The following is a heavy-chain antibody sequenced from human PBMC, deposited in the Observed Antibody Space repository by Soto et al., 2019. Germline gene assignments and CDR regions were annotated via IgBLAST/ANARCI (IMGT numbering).Heavy chain of an antibody. Sequence: ASVKVSFKASGYTFTSYGISWVRQAPGQGLEWMGWISAYNGNTNYAQKLQGRVTMTTDTSTSTAYMELKSLRSDDTAVYYGARELVYNWFDPWGQGTLVTVSS. J-gene: IGHJ5*02. CDR2: ISAYNGNT. CDR1: GYTFTSYG. V-gene: IGHV1-18*01. D-gene: IGHD2-8*01. CDR3: ARELVYNWFDP.